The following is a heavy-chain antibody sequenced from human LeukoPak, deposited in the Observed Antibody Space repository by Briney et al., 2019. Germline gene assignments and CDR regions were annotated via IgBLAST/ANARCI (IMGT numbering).Heavy chain of an antibody. CDR3: ARHLKTYYYDSSGGNGMDV. V-gene: IGHV1-69*04. Sequence: SVKVSCKASGGTFSSYAISWVRQAPGQGLEWMGRIIPILGIANYAQKFQGRVTITADKSTSTAYMELSSLRSEDTAVYYCARHLKTYYYDSSGGNGMDVWGQGTTVTVSS. CDR2: IIPILGIA. CDR1: GGTFSSYA. J-gene: IGHJ6*02. D-gene: IGHD3-22*01.